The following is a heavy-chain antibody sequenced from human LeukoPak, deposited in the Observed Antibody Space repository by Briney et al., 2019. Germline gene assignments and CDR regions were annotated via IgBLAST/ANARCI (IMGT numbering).Heavy chain of an antibody. CDR3: ARGKRITIFGVVTQYYFDY. V-gene: IGHV1-8*03. D-gene: IGHD3-3*01. CDR2: MNPNSGNT. Sequence: ASVKVSCKASGYTFTSYGISWVRQATGQGLEWMGWMNPNSGNTGYAQKFQGRVTITRNTSISTAYMELSSLRSEDTAVYYCARGKRITIFGVVTQYYFDYWGQGTLVTVSS. CDR1: GYTFTSYG. J-gene: IGHJ4*02.